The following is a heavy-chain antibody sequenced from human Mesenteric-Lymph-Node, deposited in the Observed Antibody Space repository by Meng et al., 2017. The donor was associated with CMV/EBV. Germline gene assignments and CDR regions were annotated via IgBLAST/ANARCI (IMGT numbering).Heavy chain of an antibody. CDR1: GFTFDDYA. V-gene: IGHV3-9*01. CDR3: AKGNSGSYNIRDAFDI. CDR2: ISWNSGSI. Sequence: GGSLRLSCAASGFTFDDYAMPWVRQAPGKGLEGVSGISWNSGSIGYAESVKGRFTISRDNAKNTLYLQMNSLRAEDTALYYCAKGNSGSYNIRDAFDIWGQGTMVTVSS. J-gene: IGHJ3*02. D-gene: IGHD1-26*01.